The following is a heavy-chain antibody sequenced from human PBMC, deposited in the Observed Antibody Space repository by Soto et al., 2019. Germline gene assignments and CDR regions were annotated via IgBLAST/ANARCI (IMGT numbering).Heavy chain of an antibody. CDR1: GFTFSSYG. J-gene: IGHJ4*02. D-gene: IGHD3-22*01. CDR3: ARDLHSDSSGFGY. CDR2: ISYDGSNK. V-gene: IGHV3-30*03. Sequence: PGGSLRLSCAASGFTFSSYGMHWVRQAPGKGLEWVAVISYDGSNKYYADSVKGRFTISRDNSKNTLYLQMNSLRAEDTAVYFCARDLHSDSSGFGYWGQGTLVTV.